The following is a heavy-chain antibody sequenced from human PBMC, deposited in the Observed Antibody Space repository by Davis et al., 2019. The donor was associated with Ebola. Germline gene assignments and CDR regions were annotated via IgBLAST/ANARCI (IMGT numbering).Heavy chain of an antibody. CDR3: ARGKAAASPGRWFDP. D-gene: IGHD2-2*01. CDR2: INPNDGRT. V-gene: IGHV1-46*01. Sequence: ASVKVFCKASGYTFTNYYMHWVRQAPGQGLEWMGMINPNDGRTIYAQKFQGRVTVTRDTSTTTVYMDLSSLRSEDTAVYYCARGKAAASPGRWFDPWGQGTLVTVSS. CDR1: GYTFTNYY. J-gene: IGHJ5*02.